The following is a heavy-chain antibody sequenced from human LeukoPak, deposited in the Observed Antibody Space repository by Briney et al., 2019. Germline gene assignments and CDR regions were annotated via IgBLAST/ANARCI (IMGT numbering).Heavy chain of an antibody. CDR3: AIHYTEDIVVGPAASPETRNNWFDP. Sequence: SETLSLTCTVSSGSISSSTYYWAWIRQPPGKGLEWIGSIYYSGSTYYNPSLKSRVTISVDTSKNQFSLKLRSVTAADTALYYCAIHYTEDIVVGPAASPETRNNWFDPWGQGTLVTVSS. D-gene: IGHD2-2*01. V-gene: IGHV4-39*07. CDR2: IYYSGST. CDR1: SGSISSSTYY. J-gene: IGHJ5*02.